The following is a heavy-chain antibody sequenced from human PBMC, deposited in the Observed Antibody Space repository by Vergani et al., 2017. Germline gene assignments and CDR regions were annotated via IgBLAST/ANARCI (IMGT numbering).Heavy chain of an antibody. CDR1: GGSISSFY. CDR3: ARAPWRWGFDP. J-gene: IGHJ5*02. Sequence: QVQLQESGPGLVKPSQTLSLTCTVSGGSISSFYWSWIRQPPGKELQWIGSIFYSGSTNYNPSLKSRVTISVDTSKNQFSLNLSSVTAADTAVYYCARAPWRWGFDPWGQGTLVTVSS. CDR2: IFYSGST. V-gene: IGHV4-59*01. D-gene: IGHD3-16*01.